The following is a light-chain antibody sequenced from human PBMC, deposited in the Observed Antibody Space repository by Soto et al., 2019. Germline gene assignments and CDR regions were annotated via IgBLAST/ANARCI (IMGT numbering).Light chain of an antibody. CDR2: SYN. Sequence: QSVLTQPPSASGTPGQRVIISCSGSSSNIGSNTVNWYQQIPGTAPKLLIYSYNQRPSGVPDRFSGSKSDTSASLAISGLQSADEAEYYCAAWDDILNGVLFGGGTKLTVL. J-gene: IGLJ2*01. CDR3: AAWDDILNGVL. V-gene: IGLV1-44*01. CDR1: SSNIGSNT.